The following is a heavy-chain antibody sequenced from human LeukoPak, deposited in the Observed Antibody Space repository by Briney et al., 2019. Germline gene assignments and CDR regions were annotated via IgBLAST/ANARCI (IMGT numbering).Heavy chain of an antibody. D-gene: IGHD2/OR15-2a*01. CDR3: SEGYFEPFDH. Sequence: RPSETLSLTCFVSGASVSSSHWNWIRQIPGKGLEWIGCLSYTGKTDYNPSLTSRVTISLDTSKNQVSLKLRSVTAADTAVYYCSEGYFEPFDHWGQGTLVTVSS. V-gene: IGHV4-59*02. CDR2: LSYTGKT. CDR1: GASVSSSH. J-gene: IGHJ4*02.